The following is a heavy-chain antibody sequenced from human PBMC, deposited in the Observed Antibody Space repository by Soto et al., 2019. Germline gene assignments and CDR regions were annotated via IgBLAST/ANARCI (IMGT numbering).Heavy chain of an antibody. V-gene: IGHV3-49*03. CDR2: IRSKPYGGTT. J-gene: IGHJ4*02. CDR3: TKRSYFDY. Sequence: EVQLVESGGGLVQPGQSLRLSCIGSGFTFGDYARSWFRQAPGKGLEWVGFIRSKPYGGTTEYAASVKGRFTISRDDSKSTAYLQMNSLKTEDTAMYYCTKRSYFDYWGQGTLVTVSS. CDR1: GFTFGDYA. D-gene: IGHD1-1*01.